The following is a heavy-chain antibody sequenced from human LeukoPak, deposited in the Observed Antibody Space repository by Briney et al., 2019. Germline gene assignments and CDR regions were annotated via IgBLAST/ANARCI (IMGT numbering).Heavy chain of an antibody. J-gene: IGHJ6*02. Sequence: ASVKVSCKASGYTFTGYYMHWVRQAPGQGLEWMGWINPNSGGTNYAQKFQGRVTMTRDTSISTAYMELSRLRSDDTAVYYCAREIRAVVGSESYYGMDVWGQGTTVTVSS. D-gene: IGHD6-19*01. CDR1: GYTFTGYY. CDR3: AREIRAVVGSESYYGMDV. V-gene: IGHV1-2*02. CDR2: INPNSGGT.